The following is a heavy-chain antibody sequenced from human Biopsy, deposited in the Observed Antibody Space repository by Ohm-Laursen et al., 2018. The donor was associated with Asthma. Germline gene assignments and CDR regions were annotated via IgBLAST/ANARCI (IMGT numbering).Heavy chain of an antibody. CDR1: GFSISSYG. D-gene: IGHD3-10*01. V-gene: IGHV3-33*01. CDR3: ARGREGSGSYFTSHWFDP. CDR2: IWYDGSKK. Sequence: SLRLSCSAPGFSISSYGMHWVRQAPGKGLEWVTLIWYDGSKKYYSESVKGRFTIARDNSKNTLYLQMNSLRVEDTAVYYCARGREGSGSYFTSHWFDPWGQGTLVIVSA. J-gene: IGHJ5*02.